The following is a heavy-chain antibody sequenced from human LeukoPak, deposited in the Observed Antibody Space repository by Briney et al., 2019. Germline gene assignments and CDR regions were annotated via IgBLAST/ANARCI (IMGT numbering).Heavy chain of an antibody. V-gene: IGHV3-53*01. J-gene: IGHJ6*03. CDR2: IYSGGST. CDR3: ALSSIYYYYMDV. Sequence: GGSLRLSCAASGFTVSSNYMSWVRQAPGKGLEWVSVIYSGGSTYYADSVKGRFTISRDNSKNTLYLQMNSLRAEDTAVYYCALSSIYYYYMDVWGKGTTVTVSS. CDR1: GFTVSSNY. D-gene: IGHD6-13*01.